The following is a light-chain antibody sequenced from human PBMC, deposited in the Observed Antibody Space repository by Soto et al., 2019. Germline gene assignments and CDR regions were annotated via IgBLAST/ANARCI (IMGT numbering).Light chain of an antibody. CDR1: QGIRND. J-gene: IGKJ1*01. CDR2: AAS. V-gene: IGKV1-6*01. Sequence: AIQMTQSPSSLSASVGDRVTITCRASQGIRNDLGWYQKKPGKAPKLLIYAASSLQSGGPSRLSGSGSGTDFTLTISSLQPEDFANYYCLQDYNYPLTFGQGTKVEIK. CDR3: LQDYNYPLT.